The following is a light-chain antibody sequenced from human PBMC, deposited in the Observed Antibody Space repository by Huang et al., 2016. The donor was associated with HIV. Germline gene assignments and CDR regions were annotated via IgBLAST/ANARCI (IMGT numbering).Light chain of an antibody. CDR1: QNINIH. CDR3: QQSYSSPRVT. Sequence: DIQMTQSPSSLSAFVGDNVTITCRASQNINIHLNWYRQRPGKAPELLIYASTPLHSGVPSRFTGSGSGTDFTLTINSLQPEDSAFYSCQQSYSSPRVTFGPGTKV. CDR2: AST. V-gene: IGKV1-39*01. J-gene: IGKJ3*01.